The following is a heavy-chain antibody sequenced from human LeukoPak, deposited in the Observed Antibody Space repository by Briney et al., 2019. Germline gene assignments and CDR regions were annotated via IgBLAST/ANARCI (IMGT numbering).Heavy chain of an antibody. CDR2: IRSSSSTI. CDR1: GFTFSSYS. J-gene: IGHJ4*02. V-gene: IGHV3-48*04. D-gene: IGHD2-15*01. Sequence: GGSLRLSCAASGFTFSSYSMNWVRQAPGKGLEWVSYIRSSSSTIYYADSVKGRFTIPRDNAKNSLYLQMNSLRAEDTAVYYCASSHLAYCSGGSCYSGYWGQGTLVTVSS. CDR3: ASSHLAYCSGGSCYSGY.